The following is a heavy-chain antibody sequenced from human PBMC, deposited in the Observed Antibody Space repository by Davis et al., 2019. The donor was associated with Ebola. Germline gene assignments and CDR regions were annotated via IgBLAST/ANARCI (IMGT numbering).Heavy chain of an antibody. Sequence: PGGSLRLSCAASGFTFSSYAMSWVRQAPGKGLEWVSSISSSSSYIYYADSVKGRFTISRDNSKNMLYLQMNSLRAEDTAVYYCAKGDRVDPWGQGTLVIVSS. V-gene: IGHV3-21*01. J-gene: IGHJ5*02. CDR2: ISSSSSYI. D-gene: IGHD3-16*02. CDR3: AKGDRVDP. CDR1: GFTFSSYA.